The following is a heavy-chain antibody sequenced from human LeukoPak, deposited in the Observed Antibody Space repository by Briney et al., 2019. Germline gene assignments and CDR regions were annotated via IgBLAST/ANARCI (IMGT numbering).Heavy chain of an antibody. Sequence: PGGSLRLSCAASGFTFSSYSMNWVRQAPGKGLEWVSYISSSSSTIYYADSVKGRFTISRDNAKNSLYLQMNSLRAEDTAVYYCARASRALEYYYGSGAPFDPWGQGTLVTVSS. CDR2: ISSSSSTI. CDR1: GFTFSSYS. V-gene: IGHV3-48*01. J-gene: IGHJ5*02. D-gene: IGHD3-10*01. CDR3: ARASRALEYYYGSGAPFDP.